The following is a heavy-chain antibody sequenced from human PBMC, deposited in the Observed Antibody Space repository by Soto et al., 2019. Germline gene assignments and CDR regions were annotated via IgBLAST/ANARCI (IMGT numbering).Heavy chain of an antibody. D-gene: IGHD2-21*01. CDR1: GFTFIGSA. CDR2: IRSKANSYAT. Sequence: GGSLRLSCAASGFTFIGSAMHWVLQASGKGLEWVGRIRSKANSYATAYAASVKGRFTISRDDSKNTAYLQMNSLKTEDTAVYYCTVPCGGDCYSDYWGQGTLVTVSS. V-gene: IGHV3-73*01. J-gene: IGHJ4*02. CDR3: TVPCGGDCYSDY.